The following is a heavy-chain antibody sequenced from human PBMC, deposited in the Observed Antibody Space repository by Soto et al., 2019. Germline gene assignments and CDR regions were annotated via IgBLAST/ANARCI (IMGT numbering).Heavy chain of an antibody. CDR3: ARHSDKYVSSWYGLGY. J-gene: IGHJ4*02. V-gene: IGHV4-39*01. CDR1: GDSFTIDSYY. CDR2: ISHSGTT. Sequence: QLQLQESGPGLVKPSEPLSLTCTVSGDSFTIDSYYWAWIRQPPGKGLEWLGTISHSGTTFHNPSLKSRLTMSVDTSKNQFSLNLSSVTAADPALYYCARHSDKYVSSWYGLGYWGQGTLVTVSS. D-gene: IGHD6-13*01.